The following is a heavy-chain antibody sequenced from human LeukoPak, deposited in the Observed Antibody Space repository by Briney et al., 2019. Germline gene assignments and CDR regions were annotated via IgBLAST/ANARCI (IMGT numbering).Heavy chain of an antibody. CDR2: INHSGST. D-gene: IGHD2-15*01. Sequence: SETLSLTCAVYGGSFSGYYWSWIRQPPGKGLEWIGEINHSGSTNYNPSLKSRVTISVDTSKNQFSLKLSSVTAADTAVYFCARSGSGGGLFDYWGRGTLVSVSS. CDR1: GGSFSGYY. V-gene: IGHV4-34*01. CDR3: ARSGSGGGLFDY. J-gene: IGHJ4*02.